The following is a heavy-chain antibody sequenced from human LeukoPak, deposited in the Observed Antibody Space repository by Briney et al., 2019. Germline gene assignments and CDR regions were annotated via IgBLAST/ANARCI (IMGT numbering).Heavy chain of an antibody. Sequence: SETLSLTCTVSGGSINNYYWSWIRQPPGRGLEWIGEINHSGSTNYNPSLKSRVTISVDTSKNQFSLKLSSVIAADTAVYYCARDSGWYYYGMDVWGQGTTVTVSS. CDR3: ARDSGWYYYGMDV. D-gene: IGHD6-19*01. CDR2: INHSGST. CDR1: GGSINNYY. J-gene: IGHJ6*02. V-gene: IGHV4-34*01.